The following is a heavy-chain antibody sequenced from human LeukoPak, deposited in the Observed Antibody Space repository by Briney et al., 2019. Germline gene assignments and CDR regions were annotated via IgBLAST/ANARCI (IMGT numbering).Heavy chain of an antibody. Sequence: ASVKVSCKASGYTFTSYGISWVRQAPGQGLEWMGWISAYNGNTNYAQKLQGRVTMTTDTSTSTAYMELRSLRSDDTAVYYCARVNYDFWSGYYFYFDYWGQGTLVTVSS. D-gene: IGHD3-3*01. CDR2: ISAYNGNT. V-gene: IGHV1-18*01. J-gene: IGHJ4*02. CDR1: GYTFTSYG. CDR3: ARVNYDFWSGYYFYFDY.